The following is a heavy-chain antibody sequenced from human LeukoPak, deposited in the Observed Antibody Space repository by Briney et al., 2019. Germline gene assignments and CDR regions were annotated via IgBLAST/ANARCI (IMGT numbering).Heavy chain of an antibody. CDR2: IYPGDSDT. CDR1: GYSFTNYW. CDR3: ARAGYSNRWDGVDY. V-gene: IGHV5-51*01. Sequence: GESLKISCKGSGYSFTNYWVGWVRQVPEKGLEWMGFIYPGDSDTRYGPSFQGRVTISADKSISTAFLQWSSLKASDTAMYYCARAGYSNRWDGVDYWGQGTLVTVSS. J-gene: IGHJ4*02. D-gene: IGHD2/OR15-2a*01.